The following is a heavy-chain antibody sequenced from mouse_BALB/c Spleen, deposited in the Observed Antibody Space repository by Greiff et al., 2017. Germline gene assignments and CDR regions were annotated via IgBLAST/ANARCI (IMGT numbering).Heavy chain of an antibody. J-gene: IGHJ3*01. CDR2: INPSNGRT. Sequence: QVQLQQSGAELVKPGASVKLSCKASGYTFTSYWMHWVKQRPGQGLEWIGEINPSNGRTNYNEKFKSKATLTVDKSSSTAYMQLSSLTSEDSAVYYCARRTTVVAKGWFAYWGQGTLVTVSA. V-gene: IGHV1S81*02. CDR3: ARRTTVVAKGWFAY. D-gene: IGHD1-1*01. CDR1: GYTFTSYW.